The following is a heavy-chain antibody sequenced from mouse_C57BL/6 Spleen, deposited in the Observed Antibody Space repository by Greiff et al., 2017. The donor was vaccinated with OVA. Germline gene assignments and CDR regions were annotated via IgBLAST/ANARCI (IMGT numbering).Heavy chain of an antibody. V-gene: IGHV1-84*01. Sequence: VQLQQSGPELVKPGASVKISCKASGYTFTDYYINWVKQRPGQGLEWIGWIYPGSGNTKYNEKFKGKATLTVDTSSSTAYMQLSSLTSEDSAVYFCARDPNYYGSSYHYFDYWGQGTTLTVSS. CDR1: GYTFTDYY. D-gene: IGHD1-1*01. CDR3: ARDPNYYGSSYHYFDY. CDR2: IYPGSGNT. J-gene: IGHJ2*01.